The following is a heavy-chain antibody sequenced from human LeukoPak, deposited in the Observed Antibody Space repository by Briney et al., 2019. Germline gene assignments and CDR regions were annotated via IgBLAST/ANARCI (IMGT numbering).Heavy chain of an antibody. CDR1: GFTISSNY. D-gene: IGHD3-10*01. V-gene: IGHV3-53*01. Sequence: GGSLRLSCAASGFTISSNYMSWVRQAPGKGLEGGSVIYSGGSTYYANSVKGRFTISRNNSKNTLYLQMNSLRAEDTAVYYCAKSGGTMVRGVVKDWGQGTLVTVSS. CDR2: IYSGGST. J-gene: IGHJ4*02. CDR3: AKSGGTMVRGVVKD.